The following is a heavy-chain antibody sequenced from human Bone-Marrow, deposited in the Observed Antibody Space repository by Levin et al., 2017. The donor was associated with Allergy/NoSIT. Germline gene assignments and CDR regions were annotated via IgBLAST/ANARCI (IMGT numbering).Heavy chain of an antibody. CDR1: GFIFGHFW. V-gene: IGHV3-7*01. CDR2: IRQDGSDK. CDR3: ARASLTTVVTDYFYYGMDL. J-gene: IGHJ6*02. Sequence: GGSLRLSCAASGFIFGHFWMTWVRQAPGKGLEWVANIRQDGSDKYYVDSVKGRFTISRDRATESVYLEMNDLRVEDTGVYYCARASLTTVVTDYFYYGMDLWGQGTAVIVYS. D-gene: IGHD4-23*01.